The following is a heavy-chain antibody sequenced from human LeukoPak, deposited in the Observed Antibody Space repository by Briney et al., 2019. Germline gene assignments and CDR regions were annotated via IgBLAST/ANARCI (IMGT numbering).Heavy chain of an antibody. V-gene: IGHV3-66*01. CDR1: GLAVSTSY. CDR2: IYSTGST. J-gene: IGHJ4*02. Sequence: GGSLRLSCAASGLAVSTSYMSWVRQAPGKGLEWVSGIYSTGSTYYADSVTGRFTISRDNSKSTLYLQMNSLRAEDTAVYYCAREADFWSGWDYWGQGTLVTVSS. CDR3: AREADFWSGWDY. D-gene: IGHD3-3*01.